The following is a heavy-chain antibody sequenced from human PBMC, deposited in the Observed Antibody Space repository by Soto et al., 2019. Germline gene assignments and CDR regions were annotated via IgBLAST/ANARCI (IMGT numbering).Heavy chain of an antibody. CDR3: AHTRGRNHGWLERVFDF. CDR1: GSSLRTRGGG. V-gene: IGHV2-5*02. D-gene: IGHD6-19*01. Sequence: GATLRNQEQRVRQTCSFWGSSLRTRGGGVGWIRQPPGKALEWLALIYWDDDKRYNPSLKSRLTISKDTSRDQVVLKMTNMDPMDTATYYCAHTRGRNHGWLERVFDFWGQGTLVTVYS. CDR2: IYWDDDK. J-gene: IGHJ5*01.